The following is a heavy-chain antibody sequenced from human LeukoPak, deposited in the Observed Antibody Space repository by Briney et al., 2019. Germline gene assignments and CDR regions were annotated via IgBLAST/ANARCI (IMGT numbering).Heavy chain of an antibody. J-gene: IGHJ4*02. Sequence: GGSLRLSCAASGFTSSSYWMSWVRQAPGKGLEWVANIKKDGSEKYYVDSVKGRFTISRDNAKKSLYLQMNSLRAEDTAVYYCARDFELVGATYYFDYWGQGTLVTVSS. V-gene: IGHV3-7*01. CDR3: ARDFELVGATYYFDY. D-gene: IGHD1-26*01. CDR1: GFTSSSYW. CDR2: IKKDGSEK.